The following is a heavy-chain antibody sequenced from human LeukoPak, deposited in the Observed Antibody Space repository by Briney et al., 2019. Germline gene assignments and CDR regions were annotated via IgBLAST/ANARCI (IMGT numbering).Heavy chain of an antibody. CDR3: ARVIAAAGPGGRDY. Sequence: ASAKVSCKASGYTFTSYGISWVRQAPGQGLEWMGWISAYNGNTNYAQKLQGRVTMTTDTSTSTAYMELRSLRSDDTAVYYCARVIAAAGPGGRDYWGQGTLVTVSS. D-gene: IGHD6-13*01. CDR1: GYTFTSYG. J-gene: IGHJ4*02. V-gene: IGHV1-18*01. CDR2: ISAYNGNT.